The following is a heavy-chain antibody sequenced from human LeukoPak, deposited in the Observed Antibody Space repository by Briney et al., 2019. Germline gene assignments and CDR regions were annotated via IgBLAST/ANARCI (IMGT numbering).Heavy chain of an antibody. CDR2: MNPKSGAT. CDR3: ARGSYDSSDFEYFHH. V-gene: IGHV1-2*02. J-gene: IGHJ1*01. CDR1: GYRFTGYY. Sequence: GASVKVSCKTSGYRFTGYYLHWVRQAPGQGLEWMGWMNPKSGATDYARKFQGRVTMTRDTSIGTAYMELNRLRSDDTAVYYCARGSYDSSDFEYFHHWGQGTLVTVSS. D-gene: IGHD3-22*01.